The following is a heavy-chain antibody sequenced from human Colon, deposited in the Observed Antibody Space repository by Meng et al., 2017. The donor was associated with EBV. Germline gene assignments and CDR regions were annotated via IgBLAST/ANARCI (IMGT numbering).Heavy chain of an antibody. CDR2: IQSSGRP. CDR3: ARASYGSGSPLVVSWFDP. CDR1: ARSISSGGSC. V-gene: IGHV4-31*01. J-gene: IGHJ5*02. D-gene: IGHD3-10*01. Sequence: QASRPGLLNPQSTSALPRPCSARSISSGGSCLSSTRHHTQKGLEWIGYIQSSGRPYYTPALSTPLTISVDTSNNQSTLKLSSATAVDTAVYYCARASYGSGSPLVVSWFDPWGQGTLVTVSS.